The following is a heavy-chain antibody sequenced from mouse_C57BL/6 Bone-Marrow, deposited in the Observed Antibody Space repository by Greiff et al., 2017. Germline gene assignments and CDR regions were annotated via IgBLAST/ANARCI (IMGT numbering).Heavy chain of an antibody. V-gene: IGHV5-4*01. CDR2: ISGGGSNT. CDR3: GREGLEYDARDY. CDR1: GFTFSSSA. Sequence: EVKLMESGGGLVKPGGSLKLSCAASGFTFSSSAMSWVRQTPEKRLEWVATISGGGSNTYYPDCVKCRFTISRDTAKHNLYLQMSQLKYEETAMDYCGREGLEYDARDYWGQGTSVTVSS. J-gene: IGHJ4*01.